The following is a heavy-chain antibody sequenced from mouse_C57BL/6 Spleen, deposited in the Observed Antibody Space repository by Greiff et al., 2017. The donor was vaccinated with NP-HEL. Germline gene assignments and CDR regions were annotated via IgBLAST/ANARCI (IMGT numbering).Heavy chain of an antibody. CDR3: ARRGLGYYAMDY. CDR1: GYTFTSYW. D-gene: IGHD3-1*01. CDR2: IDPSDSET. Sequence: QVQLQQSGAELVRPGSSVKLSCKASGYTFTSYWMHWVKQRPIQGLEWIGNIDPSDSETHYNQKFKDKATLTVDKSSSTAYMQLSSLTSEDSAVYYCARRGLGYYAMDYWGQGTSVTVSS. V-gene: IGHV1-52*01. J-gene: IGHJ4*01.